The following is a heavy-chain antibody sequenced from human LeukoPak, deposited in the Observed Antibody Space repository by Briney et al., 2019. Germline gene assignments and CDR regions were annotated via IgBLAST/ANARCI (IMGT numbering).Heavy chain of an antibody. J-gene: IGHJ6*02. CDR1: GYTFTSYD. CDR3: ARGPGDYYYYYGMDV. V-gene: IGHV1-8*01. D-gene: IGHD7-27*01. Sequence: ASVKVSFKASGYTFTSYDINWVRQAPGQGLEWMGWMNPNSDNTGYAQKFQGRVTMTRNTSISTAYMELSSLRSEDTAVYYCARGPGDYYYYYGMDVWGQGTTVTVSS. CDR2: MNPNSDNT.